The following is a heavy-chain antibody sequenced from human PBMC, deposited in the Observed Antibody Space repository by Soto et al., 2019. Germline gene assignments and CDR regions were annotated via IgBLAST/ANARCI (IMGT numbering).Heavy chain of an antibody. V-gene: IGHV2-5*02. CDR1: GFSLSTSGVG. Sequence: QITLKESGPPLVKPTQTLTLTCTFSGFSLSTSGVGVGWIRQPPGKALEWLALIYWDDDKRYSPSLKSRLTITKDTSKNQVVLTMTNMDPVDTATYYCAHSNGGHCSGGSCYYFDYWGQGTLVTVSS. CDR2: IYWDDDK. D-gene: IGHD2-15*01. J-gene: IGHJ4*02. CDR3: AHSNGGHCSGGSCYYFDY.